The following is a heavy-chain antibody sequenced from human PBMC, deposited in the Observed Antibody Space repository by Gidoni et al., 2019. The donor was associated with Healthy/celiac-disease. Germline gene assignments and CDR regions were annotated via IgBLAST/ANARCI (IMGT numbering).Heavy chain of an antibody. Sequence: EVQLLESGGGLVQPGGSLRLSCAASGFTFSSYAMSWVRQAPGKGLEWVSAIRGSGGRTYYADSVKGRFTISRDNSKNTLYLQMNSLRAEDTAVYYCAKTGRYSSGWYDQDWGQGTLVTVSS. D-gene: IGHD6-19*01. V-gene: IGHV3-23*01. J-gene: IGHJ4*02. CDR3: AKTGRYSSGWYDQD. CDR2: IRGSGGRT. CDR1: GFTFSSYA.